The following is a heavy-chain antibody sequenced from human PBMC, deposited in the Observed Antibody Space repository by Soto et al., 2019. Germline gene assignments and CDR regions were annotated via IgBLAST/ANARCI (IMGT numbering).Heavy chain of an antibody. CDR1: GGSISSSSYY. CDR3: ARLGGGLWFGELFGEDY. Sequence: QLQLQESGPGLVKPSETLSLTCTVSGGSISSSSYYWGWIRQPPGKGLEWIGSIYYSGSTYYNPSLKSRVTISVDTSKNQFSLKLSSVTAADTAVYYCARLGGGLWFGELFGEDYWGQGTLVTVSS. CDR2: IYYSGST. D-gene: IGHD3-10*01. V-gene: IGHV4-39*01. J-gene: IGHJ4*02.